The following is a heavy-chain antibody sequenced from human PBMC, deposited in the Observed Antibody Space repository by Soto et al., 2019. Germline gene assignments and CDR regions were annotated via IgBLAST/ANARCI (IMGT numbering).Heavy chain of an antibody. Sequence: SETLSLTCTIYGGAFSNHSWRWIRQPPGKGLEWIGKINHSAGTKYNPSLKSRVIISGDTSKNQFSLKLSSVTAADTAVYYCAKNNWFDPWGQGTLVTVSS. CDR2: INHSAGT. CDR3: AKNNWFDP. CDR1: GGAFSNHS. J-gene: IGHJ5*02. V-gene: IGHV4-34*01.